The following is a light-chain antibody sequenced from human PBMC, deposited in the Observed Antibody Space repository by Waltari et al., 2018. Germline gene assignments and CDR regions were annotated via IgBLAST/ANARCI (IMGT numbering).Light chain of an antibody. CDR3: QTWGTVV. J-gene: IGLJ2*01. CDR2: LNSDGSH. V-gene: IGLV4-69*01. CDR1: SGHSSYA. Sequence: QLVLTQSPSASASLGASVKLTCTLSSGHSSYAIAWQQQQPEKGPRYLMKLNSDGSHSQGDGFPDRFSGSSSGAERYLPISSLQSEDEADYYCQTWGTVVFGGGTKLTVL.